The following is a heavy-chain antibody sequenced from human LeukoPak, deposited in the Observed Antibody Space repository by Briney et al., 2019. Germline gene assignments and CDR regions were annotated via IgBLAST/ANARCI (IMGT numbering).Heavy chain of an antibody. Sequence: SETLSLTCAVYGESFSGYCWSWIRQPPGKGLEWIGEINQSGRTNYKPSLKSRVTISADTSKNQFSLKLSSVTAADTAVYYCARGRDSGSGSLTLDYWGQGTLVTVSS. CDR3: ARGRDSGSGSLTLDY. J-gene: IGHJ4*02. V-gene: IGHV4-34*01. CDR2: INQSGRT. CDR1: GESFSGYC. D-gene: IGHD3-10*01.